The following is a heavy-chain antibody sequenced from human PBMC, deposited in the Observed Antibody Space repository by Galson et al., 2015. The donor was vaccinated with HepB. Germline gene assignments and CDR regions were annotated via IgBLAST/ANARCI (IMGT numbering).Heavy chain of an antibody. CDR1: GGTFSSYA. CDR3: ARERDYGSGWEV. V-gene: IGHV1-69*10. D-gene: IGHD3-10*01. CDR2: TIPILGIA. J-gene: IGHJ3*01. Sequence: SVKVSCKASGGTFSSYAISWVRQAPGQGLEWMGGTIPILGIANYAQKFQGRVTITADKSTSTAYMELSSLRSEDTAVYYCARERDYGSGWEVWGQGTMVTVSS.